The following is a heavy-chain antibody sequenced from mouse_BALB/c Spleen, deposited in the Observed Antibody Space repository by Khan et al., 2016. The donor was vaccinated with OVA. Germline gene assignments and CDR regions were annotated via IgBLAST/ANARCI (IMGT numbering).Heavy chain of an antibody. D-gene: IGHD1-1*01. CDR1: GFSLTNYG. CDR2: IWSGGTT. Sequence: QVQLKESGPGLVQPSQSLSITCTVSGFSLTNYGIHWVRQSPGRGLEWLGVIWSGGTTDYNAPFVTRLRIIKDNSKSQVFFKMNSLQANATAIYYCASPLYYYCYAMYYWGQGASVTVSS. CDR3: ASPLYYYCYAMYY. J-gene: IGHJ4*01. V-gene: IGHV2-2*02.